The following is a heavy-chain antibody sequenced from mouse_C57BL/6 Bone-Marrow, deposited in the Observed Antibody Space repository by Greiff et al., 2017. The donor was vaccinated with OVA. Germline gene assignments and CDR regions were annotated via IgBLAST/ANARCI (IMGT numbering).Heavy chain of an antibody. CDR1: GFTFSSYA. J-gene: IGHJ2*01. D-gene: IGHD1-1*01. CDR3: TREITTVPYYFDY. V-gene: IGHV5-9-1*02. Sequence: EVQVVESGEGLVKPGGSLKLSCAASGFTFSSYAMSWVRQTPEKRLEWVAYISSGGDYIYYADTVKGRFTISRDNARNTLYLQMSSLKSEDTAMYYCTREITTVPYYFDYWGQGTTLTVSS. CDR2: ISSGGDYI.